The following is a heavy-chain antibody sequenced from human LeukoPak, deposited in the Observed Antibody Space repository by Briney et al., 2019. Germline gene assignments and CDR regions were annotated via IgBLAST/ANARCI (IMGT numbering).Heavy chain of an antibody. CDR1: GGSISSYY. Sequence: SETLSLTCTVSGGSISSYYWSWIRQPPGKGLEWIGYIYYSGSTNYNPSLKSRVTISVDTSKNQFSLKLSSVTAADTAVYYCARDGRGATWTQLWLRNGMDVWGQGTTVTVSS. CDR2: IYYSGST. V-gene: IGHV4-59*12. J-gene: IGHJ6*02. D-gene: IGHD5-18*01. CDR3: ARDGRGATWTQLWLRNGMDV.